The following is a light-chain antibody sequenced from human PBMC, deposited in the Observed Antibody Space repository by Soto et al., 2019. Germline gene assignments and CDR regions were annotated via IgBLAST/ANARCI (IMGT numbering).Light chain of an antibody. Sequence: QSALTQPRSVSGSPGQSVTISFTGTSSDVGGYNYVYWYQQHPGKAPKLMIYDVSKRPSGVPDRFSGSKSGNTASLTISGLQDEDEDDYYCCSYAGSDSFVFGTGTKVTVL. CDR2: DVS. J-gene: IGLJ1*01. CDR1: SSDVGGYNY. CDR3: CSYAGSDSFV. V-gene: IGLV2-11*01.